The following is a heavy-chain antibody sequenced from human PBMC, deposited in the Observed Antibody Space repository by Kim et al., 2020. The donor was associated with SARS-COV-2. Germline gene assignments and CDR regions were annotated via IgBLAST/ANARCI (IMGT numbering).Heavy chain of an antibody. Sequence: GGSLRLSCTASGFTFGDYAMSWFRQAPGKGLEWVGFIRSKAYGGTTEYAASVKGRFTISRDDSKSIAYLQMNSLKTEDTAVYYCTRVRTWGVLWFGEVDYFDYWGQGTLVTVSS. J-gene: IGHJ4*02. CDR3: TRVRTWGVLWFGEVDYFDY. V-gene: IGHV3-49*03. D-gene: IGHD3-10*01. CDR1: GFTFGDYA. CDR2: IRSKAYGGTT.